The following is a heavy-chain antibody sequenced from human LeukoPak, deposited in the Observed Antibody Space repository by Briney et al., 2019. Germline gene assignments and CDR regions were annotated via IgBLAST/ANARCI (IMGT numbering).Heavy chain of an antibody. V-gene: IGHV4-38-2*02. J-gene: IGHJ5*02. CDR2: IYHSGST. CDR1: GYSISSGYY. D-gene: IGHD1-26*01. CDR3: ARQGGATLQDNWFDP. Sequence: SETLSLTCTVSGYSISSGYYWGWIRQPSGKGLEWIGSIYHSGSTYYNPSLKSRVTISVDTSKNQFSLKLSSVTAADTAVYYCARQGGATLQDNWFDPWGQGTLVTVSS.